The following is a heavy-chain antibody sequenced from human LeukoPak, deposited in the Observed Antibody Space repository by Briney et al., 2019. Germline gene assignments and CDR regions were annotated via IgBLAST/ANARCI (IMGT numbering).Heavy chain of an antibody. J-gene: IGHJ4*02. CDR3: ARDLDYGGYSNFEY. V-gene: IGHV3-74*01. D-gene: IGHD4-23*01. Sequence: GGSLRLSCAASGFTFSSFWMHWVRQAPGKGLVWVSRIKSDGSSTSYADSVKGRFTISRDNAKNTLYLQMNSLRAEDTAVYYCARDLDYGGYSNFEYWGQGTLVTVS. CDR2: IKSDGSST. CDR1: GFTFSSFW.